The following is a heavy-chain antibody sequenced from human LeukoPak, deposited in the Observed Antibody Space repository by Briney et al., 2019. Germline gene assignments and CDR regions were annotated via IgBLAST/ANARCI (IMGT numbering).Heavy chain of an antibody. CDR1: GYTFTGYY. CDR2: INPNSGGT. Sequence: ASVKVPCKASGYTFTGYYMHWVRQAPGQGLEWMGWINPNSGGTNYAQKFQGRVTMTRDTSISTAYMELSRLRSDDTAVYYCARDLRYCSGGSCYGVIIAFDYWGQGTLVTVSS. V-gene: IGHV1-2*02. CDR3: ARDLRYCSGGSCYGVIIAFDY. D-gene: IGHD2-15*01. J-gene: IGHJ4*02.